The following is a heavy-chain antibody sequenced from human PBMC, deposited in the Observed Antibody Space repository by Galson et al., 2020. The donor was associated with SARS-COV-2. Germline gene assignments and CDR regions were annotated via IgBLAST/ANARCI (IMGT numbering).Heavy chain of an antibody. D-gene: IGHD2-15*01. Sequence: SETLSLPCTVLDGPISSGGYYWSWIRQHPGKGLESIGYIYYSGSTYYNPSLKSRVTLSVDTSTNQFSLKLTSVTAADTAVYYCASALTPCYLDDWGQGTLVTVSS. V-gene: IGHV4-31*03. J-gene: IGHJ4*02. CDR3: ASALTPCYLDD. CDR2: IYYSGST. CDR1: DGPISSGGYY.